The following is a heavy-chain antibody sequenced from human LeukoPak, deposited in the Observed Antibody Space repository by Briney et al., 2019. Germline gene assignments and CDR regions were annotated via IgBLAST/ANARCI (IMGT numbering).Heavy chain of an antibody. CDR2: INPNSGGT. V-gene: IGHV1-2*02. CDR1: GYTFTGYY. J-gene: IGHJ3*02. CDR3: ARAGSIGYCSGGSCFTYAFDI. D-gene: IGHD2-15*01. Sequence: ASVKVSCKASGYTFTGYYMHWVRQAPGQGLEWMGWINPNSGGTNYAQKFQGRVTMTRDTSISTAYMELSRLRSDDTAVYYCARAGSIGYCSGGSCFTYAFDIWGQGTMVTVSS.